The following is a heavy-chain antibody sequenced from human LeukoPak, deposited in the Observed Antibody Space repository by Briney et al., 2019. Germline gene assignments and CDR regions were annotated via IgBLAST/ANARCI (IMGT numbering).Heavy chain of an antibody. J-gene: IGHJ4*02. V-gene: IGHV3-48*04. CDR1: GFTFSSYS. CDR2: ISSASGSI. D-gene: IGHD2-2*01. Sequence: PGGSLRLSCAASGFTFSSYSMNWVRQAPGKGPEWVSYISSASGSIYYADSVKGRFTISRDNAKNSLFLQMNSLRAEDTAVYYCARLPAYCSSTSCYYDYWGQGTLVTVSS. CDR3: ARLPAYCSSTSCYYDY.